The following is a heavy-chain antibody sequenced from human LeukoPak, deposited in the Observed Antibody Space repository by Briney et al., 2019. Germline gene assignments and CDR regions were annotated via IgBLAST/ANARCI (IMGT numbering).Heavy chain of an antibody. CDR3: ASRRRYCSGGSCYSYFDY. J-gene: IGHJ4*02. CDR2: INSDGSST. Sequence: GGSLRLSCAASGFTFSSYWMHWVRQAPGKGLVWVSRINSDGSSTSYADSVKGRFTISRDNAKNTLYLQMNSLRAEDTAVYYCASRRRYCSGGSCYSYFDYWGQRTLVTVSS. V-gene: IGHV3-74*01. CDR1: GFTFSSYW. D-gene: IGHD2-15*01.